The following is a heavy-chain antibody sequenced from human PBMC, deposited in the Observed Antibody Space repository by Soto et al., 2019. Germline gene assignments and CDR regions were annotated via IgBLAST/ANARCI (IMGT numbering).Heavy chain of an antibody. CDR2: VYSSGAT. CDR3: ASDIGSYAYGEDY. V-gene: IGHV4-4*07. J-gene: IGHJ4*02. CDR1: GGSITSYW. Sequence: PSETLSLTCNVSGGSITSYWWSWIRQPAGKGLEWIGRVYSSGATAYNPSLNGGVTMSIETTKSQFSLKLGSVTAADTAVYYCASDIGSYAYGEDYWGQGTQVTVSS. D-gene: IGHD3-10*01.